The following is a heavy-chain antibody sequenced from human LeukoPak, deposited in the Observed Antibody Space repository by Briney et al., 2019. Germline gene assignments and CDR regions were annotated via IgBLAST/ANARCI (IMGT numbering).Heavy chain of an antibody. J-gene: IGHJ6*03. CDR1: GYTFTKFY. CDR3: ASEQRGGLSGSLGVLFASYYTYYYMDV. V-gene: IGHV1-46*01. CDR2: VNPSDGVT. Sequence: ASVKVSCKASGYTFTKFYIRWVRQAPGQGLEWMGMVNPSDGVTTYAQRFQGRVTMTRDMSTTTVYMDLRSLRSEDTAVYFCASEQRGGLSGSLGVLFASYYTYYYMDVWGGGTTVTVSS. D-gene: IGHD3-16*01.